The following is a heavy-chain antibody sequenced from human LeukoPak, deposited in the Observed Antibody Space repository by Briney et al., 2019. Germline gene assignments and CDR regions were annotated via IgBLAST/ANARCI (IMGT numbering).Heavy chain of an antibody. D-gene: IGHD6-19*01. V-gene: IGHV4-59*08. CDR1: GGSISSYY. Sequence: PSETLSLTCTVSGGSISSYYWSWIRQPPGKGLEWIGYIYYSGSTNYNSSLKSRVTISVDTSKNQFSLKLSSVTAADTAVYYCARHGERQWLVPEDWYFDLWGRGTLVTVSS. CDR3: ARHGERQWLVPEDWYFDL. J-gene: IGHJ2*01. CDR2: IYYSGST.